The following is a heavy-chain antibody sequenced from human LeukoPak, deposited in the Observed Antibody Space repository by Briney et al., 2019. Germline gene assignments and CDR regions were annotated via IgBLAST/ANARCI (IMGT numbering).Heavy chain of an antibody. Sequence: GASVKVSCKASGYTFTDFGISWVRQAPGQGLEWMGWISAYNGNTNYAQKLQGRVTMTTDTSTSTAYMELRSLRSDDTAVYYCARTEYYDFWSGYSLGYFDYWGQGTLVTVSS. CDR1: GYTFTDFG. J-gene: IGHJ4*02. CDR2: ISAYNGNT. V-gene: IGHV1-18*01. CDR3: ARTEYYDFWSGYSLGYFDY. D-gene: IGHD3-3*01.